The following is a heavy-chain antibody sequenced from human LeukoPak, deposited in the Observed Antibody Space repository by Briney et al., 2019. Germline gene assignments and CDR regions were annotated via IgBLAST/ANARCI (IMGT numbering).Heavy chain of an antibody. CDR2: ISNNGGST. CDR3: TRDATYYLRYGYFDY. CDR1: GFTFSTYA. J-gene: IGHJ4*02. D-gene: IGHD2/OR15-2a*01. V-gene: IGHV3-23*01. Sequence: GGSLRLSCAASGFTFSTYAMSWVRQAPWKGLEWVSVISNNGGSTHYADSVKGRFTISRDNAKNSVYLQMNSLRAEDTAVYYCTRDATYYLRYGYFDYWGQGTLVTVSS.